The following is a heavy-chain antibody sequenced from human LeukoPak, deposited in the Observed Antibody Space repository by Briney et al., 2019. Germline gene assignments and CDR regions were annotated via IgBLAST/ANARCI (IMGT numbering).Heavy chain of an antibody. Sequence: GASVKVSCKASGYTFTSYGISWVRQAPGQGLEWMGWISAYNGNTNYAQKLQGRVTMTTDTSTSTAHMELRSLRSDDTAVYYCARDGPPFDILTGYYSYFDYWGQGTLVTVSS. CDR1: GYTFTSYG. CDR3: ARDGPPFDILTGYYSYFDY. J-gene: IGHJ4*02. CDR2: ISAYNGNT. D-gene: IGHD3-9*01. V-gene: IGHV1-18*04.